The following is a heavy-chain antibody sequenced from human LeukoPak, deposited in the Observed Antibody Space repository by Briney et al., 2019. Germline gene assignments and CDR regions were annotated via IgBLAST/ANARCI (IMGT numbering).Heavy chain of an antibody. J-gene: IGHJ3*02. CDR2: FDPEDGET. CDR3: ATLYGDYVADAFDI. D-gene: IGHD4-17*01. Sequence: GASVKVSCKVSGYTLTELSMHWVRQAPGKGLEWMGGFDPEDGETIYAQKFQGRVTMTEDTSTDTANMELSSLRSEDTAVYYCATLYGDYVADAFDIWGQGTMVTVSS. V-gene: IGHV1-24*01. CDR1: GYTLTELS.